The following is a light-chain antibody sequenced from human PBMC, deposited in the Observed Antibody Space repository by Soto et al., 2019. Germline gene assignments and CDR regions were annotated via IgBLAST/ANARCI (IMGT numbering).Light chain of an antibody. CDR3: QQSYSTLPA. Sequence: IVLTQSPGTLSLSPGERATLSCRASQSVSNNYLAWYQQKPGQAPRLLIYGASTRATGIPARFSGSGSGTDFTLTISSLQPEDFATYYCQQSYSTLPAFGQVTKVDIK. V-gene: IGKV3-20*01. CDR2: GAS. CDR1: QSVSNNY. J-gene: IGKJ1*01.